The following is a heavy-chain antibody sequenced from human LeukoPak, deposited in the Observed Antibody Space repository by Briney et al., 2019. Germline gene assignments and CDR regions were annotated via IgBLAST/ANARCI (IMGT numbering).Heavy chain of an antibody. Sequence: GGSLRLSCTSSGFTFSNYVMHWVRLAPGKGLEWVSFIRHDGSSKDYADSVKGRFTISRDNFKNTVYLQMDNLRPEDTAVYYCAKDYSSSGWRFDSWGQGTLVTVSS. CDR2: IRHDGSSK. V-gene: IGHV3-30*02. CDR1: GFTFSNYV. D-gene: IGHD6-19*01. J-gene: IGHJ4*02. CDR3: AKDYSSSGWRFDS.